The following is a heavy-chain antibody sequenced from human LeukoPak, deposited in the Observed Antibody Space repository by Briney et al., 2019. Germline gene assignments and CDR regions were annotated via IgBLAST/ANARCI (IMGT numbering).Heavy chain of an antibody. CDR2: ISSSGSTI. D-gene: IGHD2-2*02. V-gene: IGHV3-11*01. CDR1: GFTFSDYY. J-gene: IGHJ4*02. CDR3: ASLLGYCSSTSCSTHDY. Sequence: GVLRLSCAASGFTFSDYYMSWIRQAPGKGLEWVSYISSSGSTIYYADSAKGRFTISRDNAKNSLYLQMNSLRAEDTAVYYCASLLGYCSSTSCSTHDYWGQGTLVTVSS.